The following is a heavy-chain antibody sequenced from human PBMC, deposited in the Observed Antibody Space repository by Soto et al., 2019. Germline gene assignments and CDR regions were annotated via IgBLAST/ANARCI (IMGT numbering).Heavy chain of an antibody. CDR2: ISGSGGST. CDR1: GFTFSSYA. D-gene: IGHD3-9*01. J-gene: IGHJ5*02. V-gene: IGHV3-23*01. Sequence: GGSLRLSCAASGFTFSSYAMSWVRQAPGKGLEWVSAISGSGGSTYYADSVKGRFTISRDNSKNTLYLQMNSLRAEDTAVYYCAKALYYDILTGPSWFDPWGQGTLVTVSS. CDR3: AKALYYDILTGPSWFDP.